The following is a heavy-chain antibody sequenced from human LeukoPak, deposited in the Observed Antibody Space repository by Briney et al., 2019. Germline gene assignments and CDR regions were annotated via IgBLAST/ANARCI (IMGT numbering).Heavy chain of an antibody. Sequence: ASVKVSCKASGYSFTGYNMHWVRQAPGQALEWMGWINPKSGDTNYAQKFQGRVTMTRDTSINTVYMELSSLRSEDTAVYYCATGKVAGKGDYWGQGTLVTVSS. CDR1: GYSFTGYN. D-gene: IGHD6-19*01. CDR2: INPKSGDT. CDR3: ATGKVAGKGDY. V-gene: IGHV1-2*02. J-gene: IGHJ4*02.